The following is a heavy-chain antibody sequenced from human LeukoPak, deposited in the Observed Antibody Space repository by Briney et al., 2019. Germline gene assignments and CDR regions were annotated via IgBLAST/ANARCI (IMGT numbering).Heavy chain of an antibody. J-gene: IGHJ1*01. V-gene: IGHV3-7*01. CDR2: IKQDGSEK. Sequence: GGSLRLSCAASGFTFSVYWMGWVRQAPGKGLEWVANIKQDGSEKYYVDSVKGRFTISRDNAKSSLFLQLNSLRAEDTAVYYCARERGHYDNSGYLPTTYFQHWGQGTLVTVSS. CDR1: GFTFSVYW. D-gene: IGHD3-22*01. CDR3: ARERGHYDNSGYLPTTYFQH.